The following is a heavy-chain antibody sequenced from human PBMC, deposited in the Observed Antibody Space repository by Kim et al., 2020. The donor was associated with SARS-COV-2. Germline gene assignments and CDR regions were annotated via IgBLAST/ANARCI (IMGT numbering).Heavy chain of an antibody. CDR3: ARGATPPDY. D-gene: IGHD2-2*01. CDR2: INHSGST. Sequence: SETLSLTCAVYGGSFSGYYWSWIRQPQGKGLEWIGEINHSGSTNYNPSLKSRVTISVDTSKNQFSLKLSSVTAAATAVYYCARGATPPDYWGQGTLVTVSS. V-gene: IGHV4-34*01. J-gene: IGHJ4*02. CDR1: GGSFSGYY.